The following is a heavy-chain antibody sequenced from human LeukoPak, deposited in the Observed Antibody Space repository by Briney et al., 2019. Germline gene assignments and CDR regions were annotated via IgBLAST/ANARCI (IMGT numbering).Heavy chain of an antibody. D-gene: IGHD6-13*01. J-gene: IGHJ4*02. CDR2: IYHSGST. V-gene: IGHV4-38-2*02. CDR1: GYSISSGYY. CDR3: ARDADAQQQLVGFDY. Sequence: PSETLSLTCAVSGYSISSGYYWGWIRQPPGKGLEWIGSIYHSGSTYYNPSLKSRVIISVDTSKNQFSLKLSSVTAADTAVYYCARDADAQQQLVGFDYWGQGTLVTVSS.